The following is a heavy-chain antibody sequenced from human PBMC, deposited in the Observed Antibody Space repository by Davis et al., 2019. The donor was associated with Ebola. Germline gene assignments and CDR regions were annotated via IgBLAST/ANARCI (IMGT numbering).Heavy chain of an antibody. J-gene: IGHJ6*04. CDR3: ARVDGGIVGANYGMDV. Sequence: ASVKVSCKASGYTFTSYYMHWVRQAPGQGLEWMGRINPNSGGTNYAQKFQGRVTMTRDTSISTAYMELSRLRSDDTAVYYCARVDGGIVGANYGMDVWGKGTTVTVSS. CDR2: INPNSGGT. D-gene: IGHD1-26*01. V-gene: IGHV1-2*06. CDR1: GYTFTSYY.